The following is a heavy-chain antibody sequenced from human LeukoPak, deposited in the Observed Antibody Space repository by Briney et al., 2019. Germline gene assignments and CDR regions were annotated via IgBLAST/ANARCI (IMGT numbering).Heavy chain of an antibody. J-gene: IGHJ3*02. CDR3: ARTTRSWYEDNDAFDI. D-gene: IGHD6-13*01. CDR2: INAGKGNR. CDR1: GYTFTIYT. Sequence: GASVKVSCKASGYTFTIYTIHWVRRAPGQRPEWMGWINAGKGNRRYSEKFQGRVTITRDTSASTANMELSSLRSEDTAVYYCARTTRSWYEDNDAFDIWGQGTTVTVSS. V-gene: IGHV1-3*01.